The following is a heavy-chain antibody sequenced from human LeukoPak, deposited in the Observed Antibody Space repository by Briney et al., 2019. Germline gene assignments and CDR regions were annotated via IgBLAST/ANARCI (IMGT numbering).Heavy chain of an antibody. Sequence: PGVSLRLSCAASGFTFSSYAMSWVRQAPGKGLEWVSTTTTAGGNTYYADSVRGRFAISRDNSKNMLYLQMNSLRAEDTAVYYCAKARSSWAGYFDCWGQGALV. V-gene: IGHV3-23*01. D-gene: IGHD2-15*01. CDR2: TTTAGGNT. CDR3: AKARSSWAGYFDC. J-gene: IGHJ4*02. CDR1: GFTFSSYA.